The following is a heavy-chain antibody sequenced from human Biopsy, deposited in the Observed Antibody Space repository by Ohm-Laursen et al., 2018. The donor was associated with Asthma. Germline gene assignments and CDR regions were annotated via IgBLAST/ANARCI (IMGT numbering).Heavy chain of an antibody. V-gene: IGHV1-69*13. Sequence: VKISCKSLGGTFNTYVIGWVRQAPGQRLEWMGGINSVFGTTTYPQKFQDRVTITADDSTSTVYMELSSLRSEDTAVYYCARKAGSCISRACYSLDFWGQGTLITVSS. J-gene: IGHJ4*02. CDR1: GGTFNTYV. D-gene: IGHD2-15*01. CDR3: ARKAGSCISRACYSLDF. CDR2: INSVFGTT.